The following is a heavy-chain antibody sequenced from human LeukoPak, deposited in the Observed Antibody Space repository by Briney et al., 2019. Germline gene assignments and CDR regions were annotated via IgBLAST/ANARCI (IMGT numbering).Heavy chain of an antibody. Sequence: GGSLRLSCAASGFTFSRFGMHWVRQAPGKGLEWEAVIWFDGSSTYYADSVKGRFTISRDNAKNSLYLQMNSLRAEDTAVYYCARASMTTVVTPLDYWGQGTLVIVSS. CDR2: IWFDGSST. V-gene: IGHV3-33*01. CDR1: GFTFSRFG. CDR3: ARASMTTVVTPLDY. J-gene: IGHJ4*02. D-gene: IGHD4-23*01.